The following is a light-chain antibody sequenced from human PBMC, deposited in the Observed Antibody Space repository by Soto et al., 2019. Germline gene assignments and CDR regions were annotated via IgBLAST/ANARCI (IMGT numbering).Light chain of an antibody. CDR2: AAS. J-gene: IGKJ1*01. V-gene: IGKV1-27*01. CDR1: QGISNA. Sequence: QLTQSPSSLSASVGDRVTITCRASQGISNALAWYQQRPGKVPKLLMSAASTLQSGVPSRFSGSGSGTDFTLTISSLQPEDVATYYCQTYDSVPTLGQGTKVDIK. CDR3: QTYDSVPT.